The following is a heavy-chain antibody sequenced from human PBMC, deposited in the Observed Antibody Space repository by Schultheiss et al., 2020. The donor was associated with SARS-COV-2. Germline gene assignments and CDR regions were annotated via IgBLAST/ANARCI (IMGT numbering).Heavy chain of an antibody. V-gene: IGHV4-34*01. J-gene: IGHJ6*02. D-gene: IGHD3-9*01. Sequence: SETLSLTCTVSGGSISSYYWSWIRQPPGKGLEWIGEINHSGSTNYNPSLKSRVTVSVDTSKNQFSLKLSSVTAADTAVYYCARSLRYFGYYGMDVWGQGTTVTVSS. CDR3: ARSLRYFGYYGMDV. CDR1: GGSISSYY. CDR2: INHSGST.